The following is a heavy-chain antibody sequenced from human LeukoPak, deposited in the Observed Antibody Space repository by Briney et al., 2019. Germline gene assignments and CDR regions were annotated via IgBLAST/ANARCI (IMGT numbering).Heavy chain of an antibody. CDR1: GGSFSGYY. D-gene: IGHD4-17*01. CDR2: INHSGST. CDR3: ARAQATVTRGPFDY. V-gene: IGHV4-34*01. J-gene: IGHJ4*02. Sequence: SETLSLTCAVYGGSFSGYYWSWIRQPPGKGLEWIGEINHSGSTNYNPSLKSRVTISVDTSKNQFSLELSSVTAADTAVYYCARAQATVTRGPFDYWGQGTLVTVSS.